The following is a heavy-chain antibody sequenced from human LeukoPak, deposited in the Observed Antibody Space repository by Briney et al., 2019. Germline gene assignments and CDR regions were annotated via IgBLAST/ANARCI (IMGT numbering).Heavy chain of an antibody. D-gene: IGHD6-13*01. Sequence: ASVKVSCKASGGTFSSYAISWVRQAPGQGLEWMGRIIPILGIANYAQKFQGRVTITADKSTSTAYMELSRLRSDDTAVYYCARDSLSVLGSSWYKSWGQGTLVTVSS. V-gene: IGHV1-69*04. CDR2: IIPILGIA. CDR3: ARDSLSVLGSSWYKS. J-gene: IGHJ5*02. CDR1: GGTFSSYA.